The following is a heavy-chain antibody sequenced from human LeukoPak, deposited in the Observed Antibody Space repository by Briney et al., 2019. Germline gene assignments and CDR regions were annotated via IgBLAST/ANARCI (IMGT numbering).Heavy chain of an antibody. CDR2: ISSSGSTI. J-gene: IGHJ4*02. D-gene: IGHD6-13*01. CDR1: GFTFSSYE. V-gene: IGHV3-48*03. Sequence: GGSLRLSCAASGFTFSSYEMNWVHQAPGKGLEWVSYISSSGSTIYSADSVKGRFTISRDNAKNSLYLQMNSLRAEDTAVYYCAREVTIAAPDYWGQGTLVTVSS. CDR3: AREVTIAAPDY.